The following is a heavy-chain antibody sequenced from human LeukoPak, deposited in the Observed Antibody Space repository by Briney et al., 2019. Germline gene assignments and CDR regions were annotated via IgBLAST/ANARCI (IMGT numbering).Heavy chain of an antibody. CDR2: IEYDGNNK. CDR3: ARGRTAMVLDY. Sequence: PGGSLRLSCAASGFTFSSYGMHWVRQAPGKGLEWVAVIEYDGNNKYYADSVKGRFTISRDNSKNTLYLQMNSLRAEDTAVYSCARGRTAMVLDYWGQGTLVTVSS. D-gene: IGHD5-18*01. V-gene: IGHV3-33*01. J-gene: IGHJ4*02. CDR1: GFTFSSYG.